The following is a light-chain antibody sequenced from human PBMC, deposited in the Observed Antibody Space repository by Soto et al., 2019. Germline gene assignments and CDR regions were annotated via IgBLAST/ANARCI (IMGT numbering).Light chain of an antibody. V-gene: IGKV3-11*01. CDR2: DAS. J-gene: IGKJ4*01. CDR1: QSVSSY. Sequence: EIVLTQSPDTLSLSPGERATLFCRASQSVSSYLAWLHQKPGQAPRLLIYDASKRATGIPARFSGSGSGTDFTLTISSLEPEDFAVYYCQQRSSWPLTFAGGTRVEIK. CDR3: QQRSSWPLT.